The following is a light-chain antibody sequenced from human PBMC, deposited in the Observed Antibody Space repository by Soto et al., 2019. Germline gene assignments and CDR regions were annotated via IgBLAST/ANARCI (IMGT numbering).Light chain of an antibody. CDR2: DAS. CDR3: QQYDNLPIT. J-gene: IGKJ5*01. V-gene: IGKV1-33*01. Sequence: DIQMTQSPSSLSASVGDRVTITCRASQDISNYLNWYQQKPGKAPKLLIYDASNLETGVPSRFSGSGSGTDFTFTISSLRPEDIATYYCQQYDNLPITFGQGTRLEI. CDR1: QDISNY.